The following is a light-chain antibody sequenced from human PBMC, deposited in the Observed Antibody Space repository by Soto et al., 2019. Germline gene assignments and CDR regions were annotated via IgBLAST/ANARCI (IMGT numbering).Light chain of an antibody. CDR2: LNSDGSH. CDR3: QTWGTGIQV. CDR1: SGHSSYA. V-gene: IGLV4-69*01. J-gene: IGLJ2*01. Sequence: QLVLTQSPSASASLGASVKLTCTLSSGHSSYAIAWHQKQSEKGPRYLMKLNSDGSHSKGDGIPDRFSGSSSGAERYLTISSLQSKDEADYYCQTWGTGIQVFGGGTKLTVL.